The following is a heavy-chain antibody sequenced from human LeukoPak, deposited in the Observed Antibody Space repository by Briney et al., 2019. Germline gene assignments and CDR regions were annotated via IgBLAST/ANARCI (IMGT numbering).Heavy chain of an antibody. V-gene: IGHV6-1*01. CDR3: AREEFASGHYYDSSRYYYYYYGVDV. J-gene: IGHJ6*02. CDR1: GESVSATGAA. D-gene: IGHD3-22*01. Sequence: SQTLSLTCVISGESVSATGAAWNWIRQSPSRGLEWLGRTYYKSKWYNDYAVSVNSRISINPDTSKNQFSLQLNSVTPEDTAVYYCAREEFASGHYYDSSRYYYYYYGVDVWGQGTTVTVSS. CDR2: TYYKSKWYN.